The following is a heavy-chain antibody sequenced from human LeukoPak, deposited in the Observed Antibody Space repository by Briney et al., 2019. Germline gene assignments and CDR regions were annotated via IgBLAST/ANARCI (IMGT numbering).Heavy chain of an antibody. CDR1: RYSFTCYS. D-gene: IGHD6-6*01. CDR2: IYPVDSDS. Sequence: GESLKIYCSIPRYSFTCYSIGCVRQTTVKRLEWMGIIYPVDSDSRCSPSFQGQVTSSADKTISADYLQWSSLKALDTAMYYCARHQRSHSYSSPRDYWGQGTLVTVSS. CDR3: ARHQRSHSYSSPRDY. J-gene: IGHJ4*02. V-gene: IGHV5-51*01.